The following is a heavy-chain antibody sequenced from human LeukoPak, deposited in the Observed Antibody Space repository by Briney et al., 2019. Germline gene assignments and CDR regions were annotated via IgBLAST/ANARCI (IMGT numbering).Heavy chain of an antibody. J-gene: IGHJ5*02. V-gene: IGHV1-18*01. D-gene: IGHD3-10*01. Sequence: ASVKVSCKTSGYTFTSYGISWVRQAPGQGLEWVGWTNTDKGDTDHAQTLQGRVTMTIDTSTSTAYMELRSLRSDDTAVYYCARTLWFGDYEMYDQWGQGTLLTVSS. CDR1: GYTFTSYG. CDR2: TNTDKGDT. CDR3: ARTLWFGDYEMYDQ.